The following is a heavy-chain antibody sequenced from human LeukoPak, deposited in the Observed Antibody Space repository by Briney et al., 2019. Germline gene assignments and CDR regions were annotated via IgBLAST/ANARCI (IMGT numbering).Heavy chain of an antibody. J-gene: IGHJ5*02. D-gene: IGHD6-6*01. V-gene: IGHV3-30*02. CDR2: IRYDGSNK. Sequence: GGSLRLSCAASGFTFSSYGMHWVRQAPGKGLEWVAFIRYDGSNKYYADSVKGRFTISRDNSKNTLYPQMNSLRAEDTAVYYCAKDPLRYSSSSWFDPWGQGTLVTVSS. CDR3: AKDPLRYSSSSWFDP. CDR1: GFTFSSYG.